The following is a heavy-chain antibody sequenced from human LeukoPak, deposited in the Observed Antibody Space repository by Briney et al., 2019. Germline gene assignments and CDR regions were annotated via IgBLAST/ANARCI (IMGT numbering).Heavy chain of an antibody. CDR3: ARGSIEGWFDP. CDR2: FYISGST. V-gene: IGHV4-4*07. Sequence: PSETLSLTCKISNDSISSYYWNWIRQPAGKGLEWIGRFYISGSTNYNPSLQSRVTMSIGTSKNQISLRLTSVTAADTAVYYCARGSIEGWFDPWGQGILVTVSS. CDR1: NDSISSYY. J-gene: IGHJ5*02.